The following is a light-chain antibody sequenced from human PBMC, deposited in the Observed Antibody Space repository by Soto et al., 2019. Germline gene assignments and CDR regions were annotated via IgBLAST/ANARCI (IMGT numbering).Light chain of an antibody. J-gene: IGKJ4*01. Sequence: DIQMTQSPSSLSASVSDRVTITCRASQSISSYLNWYQQKPGKAPKLLIYAASSLQSGVPSRFSGSGSGTDVTLTISSLQPEDFATYYCQQRYMTPLTVGGGTKVEIK. CDR1: QSISSY. V-gene: IGKV1-39*01. CDR3: QQRYMTPLT. CDR2: AAS.